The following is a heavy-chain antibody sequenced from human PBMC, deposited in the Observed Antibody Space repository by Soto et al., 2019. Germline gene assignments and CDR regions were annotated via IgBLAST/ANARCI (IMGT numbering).Heavy chain of an antibody. Sequence: GASGQVSCKASGYTFTVYHLHWVRQGPGKGLEWMGWINPNSGGTNYAQKFQGWVTMTRDTSISTAYMELSRLRSDDTAVYYCARGDIVVVPAALNWFDPWGQGTLVTVSS. CDR3: ARGDIVVVPAALNWFDP. CDR1: GYTFTVYH. J-gene: IGHJ5*02. D-gene: IGHD2-2*01. CDR2: INPNSGGT. V-gene: IGHV1-2*04.